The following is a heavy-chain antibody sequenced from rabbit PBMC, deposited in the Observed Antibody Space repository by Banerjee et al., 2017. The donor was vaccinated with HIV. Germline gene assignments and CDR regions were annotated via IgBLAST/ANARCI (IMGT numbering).Heavy chain of an antibody. V-gene: IGHV1S47*01. CDR2: IYPDYGST. CDR3: TREDAGSSYAYFNL. CDR1: GIDFSSYG. D-gene: IGHD8-1*01. J-gene: IGHJ4*01. Sequence: QEQLVESGGGLVTLGGSLKLSCKASGIDFSSYGISWVRQAPGKGLEWIAYIYPDYGSTDYASWVNGRFTISLDNAQNTVFLQMTSLTAADTATYFCTREDAGSSYAYFNLRGQGTLVTVS.